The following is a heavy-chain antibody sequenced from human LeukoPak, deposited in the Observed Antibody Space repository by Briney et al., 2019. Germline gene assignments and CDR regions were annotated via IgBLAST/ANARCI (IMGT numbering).Heavy chain of an antibody. CDR1: GGSISSYY. J-gene: IGHJ4*02. Sequence: SETLSLTCTVSGGSISSYYWSWIRQPPGKGLEWIGYIYYSGSTNYNPSLKGRVTISVDTSKNQFSLKLSSVTAADTAVYYCARARGYCSGGSCYSLGSPFDYWGQGTLVTVSS. D-gene: IGHD2-15*01. V-gene: IGHV4-59*01. CDR2: IYYSGST. CDR3: ARARGYCSGGSCYSLGSPFDY.